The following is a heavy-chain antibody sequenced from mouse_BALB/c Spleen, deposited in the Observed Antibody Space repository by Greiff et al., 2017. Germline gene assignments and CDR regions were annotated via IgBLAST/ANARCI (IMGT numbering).Heavy chain of an antibody. CDR2: ISSGGSYT. CDR3: ARVYGNCLDY. V-gene: IGHV5-9-4*01. D-gene: IGHD2-1*01. CDR1: GFTFSSYA. J-gene: IGHJ2*01. Sequence: EVKVVESGGGLVKPGGSLKLSCAASGFTFSSYAMSWVRQSPEKRLEWVAEISSGGSYTYYPDTVTGRFTISRDNAKNTLYLEMSSLRSEDTAMYYCARVYGNCLDYWGQGTTLTVSS.